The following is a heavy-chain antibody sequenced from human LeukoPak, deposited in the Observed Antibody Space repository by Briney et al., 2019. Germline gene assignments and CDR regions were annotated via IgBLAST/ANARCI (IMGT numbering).Heavy chain of an antibody. D-gene: IGHD7-27*01. CDR2: INPNSGGT. Sequence: ASVKVSCKASGYTFTDNHMYWIRQAPGQGPECMGWINPNSGGTNYAQKFQGRITMTRDTSLSTAYLELSRLTSDDTAIYFCARELGRNAFDIWGQGTMVTVSP. V-gene: IGHV1-2*02. CDR3: ARELGRNAFDI. CDR1: GYTFTDNH. J-gene: IGHJ3*02.